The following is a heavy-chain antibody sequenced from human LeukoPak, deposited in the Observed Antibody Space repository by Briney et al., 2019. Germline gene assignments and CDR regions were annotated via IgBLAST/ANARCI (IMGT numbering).Heavy chain of an antibody. J-gene: IGHJ2*01. Sequence: GGSLRLSCAASGFTFSTYAMNWVRQAPGKGLEWVSTISTGGSTYYADSVKGRFTISRDNSKNTLYLQMNSLRAEDTAIYYCAKDLGVSGWYFDLWGRGTLVTVSS. CDR2: ISTGGST. CDR3: AKDLGVSGWYFDL. D-gene: IGHD3-16*01. CDR1: GFTFSTYA. V-gene: IGHV3-23*01.